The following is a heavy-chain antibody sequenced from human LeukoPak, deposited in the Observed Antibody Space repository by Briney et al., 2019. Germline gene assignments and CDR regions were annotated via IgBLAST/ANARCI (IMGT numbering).Heavy chain of an antibody. CDR1: GGSISSGDYY. V-gene: IGHV4-30-4*02. CDR3: ARGDIVVVPAADNYYYGMDV. CDR2: IYYSGST. Sequence: PSNTLSLTCTVSGGSISSGDYYWRWLRQPPGKGLEGIGYIYYSGSTYYNPSLKSRVTISVDTSKNQFSLKLSSVTAADTALYYCARGDIVVVPAADNYYYGMDVWGKGTTVTVSS. J-gene: IGHJ6*04. D-gene: IGHD2-2*01.